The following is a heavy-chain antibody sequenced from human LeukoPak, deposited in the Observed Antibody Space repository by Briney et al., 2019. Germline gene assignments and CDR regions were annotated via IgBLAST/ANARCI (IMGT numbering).Heavy chain of an antibody. CDR3: ARERLVVVSAAVDYYYGMDV. V-gene: IGHV1-69*04. Sequence: SVKVSCKASGGTSRSYAITWVRQAPGQGLEWTGRIIPILGIADYTQQLQGRVTITADKSTSTAYMELSSLRSEDTAVYYCARERLVVVSAAVDYYYGMDVWGQGTTVIVSS. D-gene: IGHD2-21*01. CDR1: GGTSRSYA. CDR2: IIPILGIA. J-gene: IGHJ6*02.